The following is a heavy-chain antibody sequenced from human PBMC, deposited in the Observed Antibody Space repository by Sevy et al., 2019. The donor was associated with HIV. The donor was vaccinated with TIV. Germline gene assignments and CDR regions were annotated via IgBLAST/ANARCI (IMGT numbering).Heavy chain of an antibody. J-gene: IGHJ4*02. D-gene: IGHD3-16*02. CDR3: ARGDDYVWGSYRYYFDY. V-gene: IGHV1-2*02. Sequence: ASVKVSCKASGYTFTGYYMHWVRQAPGQGLEWMGWINPNSGGTNYAQKFQGRVTMTRDTYISTAYMELGRLRSDDTAVYYCARGDDYVWGSYRYYFDYWGQGTLVTVSS. CDR1: GYTFTGYY. CDR2: INPNSGGT.